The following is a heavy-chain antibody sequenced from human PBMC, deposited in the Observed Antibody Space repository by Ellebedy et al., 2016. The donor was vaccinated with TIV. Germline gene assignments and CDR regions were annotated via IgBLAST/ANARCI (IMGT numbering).Heavy chain of an antibody. CDR2: MNKDGSEI. D-gene: IGHD3-3*01. CDR3: ATGFGAAGF. V-gene: IGHV3-7*01. CDR1: GLTFINTW. J-gene: IGHJ4*02. Sequence: PGGSLRLSCVASGLTFINTWMSWVRKAPGKGLQWVANMNKDGSEIYYVDSVKGRFTISRDNAKNSLDLQMNSLRAEDTAVYFCATGFGAAGFWGQGTLVTVSS.